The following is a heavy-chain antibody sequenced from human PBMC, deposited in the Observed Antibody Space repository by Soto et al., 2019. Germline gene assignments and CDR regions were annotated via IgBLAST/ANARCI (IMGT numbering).Heavy chain of an antibody. CDR1: GYTFTSYG. J-gene: IGHJ4*02. Sequence: ASVRGSCKASGYTFTSYGISWVRQAPGQGLEWMGWISAYNGNTNYAQKLQGRVTMTTDTSTSTAYMALRSLRSDDMAVYYCATGPNDLEWDSWGQGTLVTVSS. V-gene: IGHV1-18*03. CDR3: ATGPNDLEWDS. D-gene: IGHD3-3*01. CDR2: ISAYNGNT.